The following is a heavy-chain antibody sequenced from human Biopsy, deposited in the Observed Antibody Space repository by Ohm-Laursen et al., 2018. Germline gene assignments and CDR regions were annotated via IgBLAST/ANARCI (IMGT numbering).Heavy chain of an antibody. CDR3: ARETPTGIPFNWFDS. CDR2: TYYRTKWYN. CDR1: GDLVSSNDAA. J-gene: IGHJ5*01. Sequence: PTQTLTLTCAISGDLVSSNDAAWNWIRQSPSRGLEWLGRTYYRTKWYNDYALFVKGRITISAETSKNQVSLQLTSVTPEDTAVYYCARETPTGIPFNWFDSWGQGALVTVSS. V-gene: IGHV6-1*01. D-gene: IGHD1-1*01.